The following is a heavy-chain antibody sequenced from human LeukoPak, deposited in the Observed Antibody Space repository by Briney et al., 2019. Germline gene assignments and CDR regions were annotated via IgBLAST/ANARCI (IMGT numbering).Heavy chain of an antibody. V-gene: IGHV1-46*01. CDR2: INPSGGST. CDR3: ARDGYCTNGVCTDFDY. D-gene: IGHD2-8*01. CDR1: GYTFTSYY. J-gene: IGHJ4*02. Sequence: ASVKVSCKASGYTFTSYYMHWVRQAPGQGLEWMGIINPSGGSTSYAQKSQGRVTMTRDTSTSTVYMELSSLRSEDTAVYYCARDGYCTNGVCTDFDYWGQGTLVTVSS.